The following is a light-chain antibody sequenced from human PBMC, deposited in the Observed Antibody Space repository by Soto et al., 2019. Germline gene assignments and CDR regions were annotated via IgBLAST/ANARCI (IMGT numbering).Light chain of an antibody. J-gene: IGLJ3*02. V-gene: IGLV1-44*01. CDR3: ATWDASLNEWV. Sequence: QPVLTQPPSASGTPGQRVTISCSGSSSNIGSSTVNWYQQLPGTAPKLLIYGDDQRPSGVPDRFSGSKSGTSASLAISGLQSEDEADYYCATWDASLNEWVFGGGTKLTVL. CDR2: GDD. CDR1: SSNIGSST.